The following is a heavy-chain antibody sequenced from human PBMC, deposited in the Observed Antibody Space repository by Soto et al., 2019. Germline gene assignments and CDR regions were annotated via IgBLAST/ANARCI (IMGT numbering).Heavy chain of an antibody. CDR1: GGSISSYY. V-gene: IGHV4-59*01. CDR3: ARDCQDTGIAAAGRYFDY. CDR2: IYYSGST. Sequence: KTSETLSLTCTVSGGSISSYYWSWIRQPPGKGLEWIGYIYYSGSTNYNPSLKSRVTISVDTSKNQFSLKLSSVTAADTAVYYCARDCQDTGIAAAGRYFDYWGQGTLVTVSS. J-gene: IGHJ4*02. D-gene: IGHD6-13*01.